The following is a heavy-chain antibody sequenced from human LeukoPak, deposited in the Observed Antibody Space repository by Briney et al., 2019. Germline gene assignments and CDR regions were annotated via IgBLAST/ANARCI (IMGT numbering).Heavy chain of an antibody. CDR3: AKDRPVYSYGSSAYHYDVFDI. Sequence: PGGSLRLSCAASGFTFSSYSMNWVRQAPGKGLEWVSGFSAGGGSTYYADSVKGRFTISRDNSKNTLFLQMNSLRAEDTAVYYCAKDRPVYSYGSSAYHYDVFDIWGQGTMVTVSS. V-gene: IGHV3-23*01. D-gene: IGHD3-22*01. CDR1: GFTFSSYS. CDR2: FSAGGGST. J-gene: IGHJ3*02.